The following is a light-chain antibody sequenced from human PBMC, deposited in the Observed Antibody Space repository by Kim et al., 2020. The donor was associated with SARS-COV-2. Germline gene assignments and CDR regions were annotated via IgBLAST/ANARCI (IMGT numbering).Light chain of an antibody. CDR1: KLGDKY. J-gene: IGLJ2*01. Sequence: SYELTQPPSVSVSPGQTASITCSGDKLGDKYACWYQQKPGQSPVLVIYQDSKRPSGIPERFSGSNSGNTATLTISGTQAMDEDDYYCQAWDSRTYVVFGG. V-gene: IGLV3-1*01. CDR2: QDS. CDR3: QAWDSRTYVV.